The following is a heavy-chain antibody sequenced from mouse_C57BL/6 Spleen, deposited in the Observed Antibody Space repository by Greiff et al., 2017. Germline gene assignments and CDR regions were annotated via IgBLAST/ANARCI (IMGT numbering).Heavy chain of an antibody. V-gene: IGHV14-2*01. CDR2: IDPEDGET. D-gene: IGHD2-1*01. CDR1: GFNIKDYY. J-gene: IGHJ4*01. Sequence: EVQLQQSGAELVKPGASVKLSCTASGFNIKDYYMHWVKQRTEQGLEWIGRIDPEDGETKYAPKFQGKATLTADTSYNTAYLQLISLTSEDSAVYSCARGLVRDAMDYWGQGTSVTVSS. CDR3: ARGLVRDAMDY.